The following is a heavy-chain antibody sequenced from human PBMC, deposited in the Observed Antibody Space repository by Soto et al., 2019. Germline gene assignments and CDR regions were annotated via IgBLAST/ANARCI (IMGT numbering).Heavy chain of an antibody. CDR3: AKDRGTTGTTWYNWFDP. CDR1: GFTFSSYA. CDR2: ISGSGGST. J-gene: IGHJ5*02. Sequence: GSLRLSCAASGFTFSSYAMSWVRQAPGKGLEWVSAISGSGGSTYYADSMKGRFTISRDNSKNTLYLQMSSLRAEDTAVYYCAKDRGTTGTTWYNWFDPWGQGTLVTVSS. V-gene: IGHV3-23*01. D-gene: IGHD1-1*01.